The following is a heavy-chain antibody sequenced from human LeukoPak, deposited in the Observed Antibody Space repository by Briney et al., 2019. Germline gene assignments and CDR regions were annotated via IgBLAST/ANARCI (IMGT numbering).Heavy chain of an antibody. V-gene: IGHV3-9*01. D-gene: IGHD3-22*01. CDR2: ISWNSNSI. CDR3: ARDTDYYDSSGYLN. CDR1: GFTFDDYA. Sequence: GGSLRLSCAASGFTFDDYAMHWVRQAPGKGLEWVSGISWNSNSIGYADSVKGRFTISRDNTRNSLYLQMNSLRPEDTALYYCARDTDYYDSSGYLNWGQGTLVTVSS. J-gene: IGHJ4*02.